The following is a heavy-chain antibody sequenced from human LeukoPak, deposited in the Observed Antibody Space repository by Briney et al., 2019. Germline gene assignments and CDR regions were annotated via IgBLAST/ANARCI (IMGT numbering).Heavy chain of an antibody. CDR1: GYSFASYW. V-gene: IGHV5-51*01. CDR3: ATTRDYYDSSGYQYYFDY. CDR2: IYPGDSDT. D-gene: IGHD3-22*01. J-gene: IGHJ4*02. Sequence: GESLKISCKGSGYSFASYWIGWVRQMPGKGLEWMGIIYPGDSDTRYSPSFQGQVTISADKSISTAYLRWSSLKASDTAMYYCATTRDYYDSSGYQYYFDYWGQGTLVTVSS.